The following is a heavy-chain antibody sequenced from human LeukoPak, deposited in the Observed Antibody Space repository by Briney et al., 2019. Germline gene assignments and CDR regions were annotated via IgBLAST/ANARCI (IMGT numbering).Heavy chain of an antibody. CDR1: GGSISIYY. D-gene: IGHD6-19*01. J-gene: IGHJ4*02. Sequence: PSETLSLTCTVSGGSISIYYLSWIRQPPGKGLEWIGHIYNSGSTNYSPSLKSRVTISVDTSKNQFSLKLSSVTAADTAVYYCARFKRAGGWSYFDYWGQGTLVTVSS. V-gene: IGHV4-59*01. CDR3: ARFKRAGGWSYFDY. CDR2: IYNSGST.